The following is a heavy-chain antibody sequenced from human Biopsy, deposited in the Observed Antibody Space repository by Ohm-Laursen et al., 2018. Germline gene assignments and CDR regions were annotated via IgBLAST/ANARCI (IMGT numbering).Heavy chain of an antibody. CDR3: SRPTNARAGGAPFDI. V-gene: IGHV3-33*08. D-gene: IGHD1-1*01. CDR2: LWYDGTNK. CDR1: GFTFASHA. J-gene: IGHJ3*02. Sequence: SLRLSCAASGFTFASHAMRWVRQAPGKGRVWVAVLWYDGTNKYYADSVKGRFTISRDNSKNTLYLQTNSLRADDTAMYYWSRPTNARAGGAPFDIWGQGTMVTVSS.